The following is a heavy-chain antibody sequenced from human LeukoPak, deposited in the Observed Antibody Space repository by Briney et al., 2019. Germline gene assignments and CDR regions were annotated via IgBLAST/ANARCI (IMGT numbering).Heavy chain of an antibody. CDR3: AKDLIAAAGTEEELDY. CDR2: ISGSGGST. Sequence: GGSLRLPCAASGFTFSSYAMSWVRQAPGKGLEWVSAISGSGGSTYYADSVKGRFTISRDNSKNTLYLQMNSLRAEDTAVYYCAKDLIAAAGTEEELDYWGQGTLVTVSS. CDR1: GFTFSSYA. D-gene: IGHD6-13*01. J-gene: IGHJ4*02. V-gene: IGHV3-23*01.